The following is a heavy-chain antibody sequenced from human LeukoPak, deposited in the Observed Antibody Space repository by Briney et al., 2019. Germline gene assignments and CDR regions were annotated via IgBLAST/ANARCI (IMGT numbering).Heavy chain of an antibody. CDR1: GGSISTSGSY. Sequence: PSETLSLTCTVSGGSISTSGSYWGWVRQPPGKGLEWIGIIYYSGSTYYNPSLKSRVTISVDTSKNQFSLKLTSVTAADTAVYYCARSWIQLWLQTVYYFDYWGQGTLVTVSS. D-gene: IGHD5-18*01. CDR3: ARSWIQLWLQTVYYFDY. J-gene: IGHJ4*02. V-gene: IGHV4-39*07. CDR2: IYYSGST.